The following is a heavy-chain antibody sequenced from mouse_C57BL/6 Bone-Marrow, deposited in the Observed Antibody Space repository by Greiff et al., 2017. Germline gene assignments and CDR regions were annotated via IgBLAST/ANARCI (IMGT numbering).Heavy chain of an antibody. J-gene: IGHJ4*01. D-gene: IGHD2-4*01. V-gene: IGHV1-55*01. CDR1: GYTFTSYW. CDR2: IYPGSGST. Sequence: QVQLQQPGAELVKPGASVKMSCKASGYTFTSYWITWVKQRPGQGLEWIGDIYPGSGSTNYNEKFKSKATLTVDTSSSTAYMRLSSLTSEDSAVYYCARPNYYDYWYYAMDYWGQGTSVTVSS. CDR3: ARPNYYDYWYYAMDY.